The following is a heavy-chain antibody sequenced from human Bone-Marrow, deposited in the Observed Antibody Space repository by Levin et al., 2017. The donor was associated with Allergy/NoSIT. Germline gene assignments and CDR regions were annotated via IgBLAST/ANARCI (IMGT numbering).Heavy chain of an antibody. Sequence: ASVKVSCKASGYTFTSYGISWVRQAPGQGLEWMGWISAYNGNTNYAQKLQGRVTMTTDTSTSTAYMELRSLRSDDTAVYYCARGGDYDILTGYDESFDYWGQGTLVTVSS. V-gene: IGHV1-18*01. D-gene: IGHD3-9*01. CDR1: GYTFTSYG. CDR2: ISAYNGNT. CDR3: ARGGDYDILTGYDESFDY. J-gene: IGHJ4*02.